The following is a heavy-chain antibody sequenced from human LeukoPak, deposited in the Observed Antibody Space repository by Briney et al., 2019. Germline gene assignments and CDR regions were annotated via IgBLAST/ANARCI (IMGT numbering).Heavy chain of an antibody. CDR2: IYTGGSI. D-gene: IGHD1-26*01. Sequence: GGSLRLSCAASGFTVSSKYMSWVRHAPGKGLEWVSVIYTGGSIYYADSVKGRFTISRDNSKNTLYLQMNSLRAEDTAVYYCARSIVGATTFDNWGQGALVTVSS. CDR3: ARSIVGATTFDN. J-gene: IGHJ4*02. CDR1: GFTVSSKY. V-gene: IGHV3-53*01.